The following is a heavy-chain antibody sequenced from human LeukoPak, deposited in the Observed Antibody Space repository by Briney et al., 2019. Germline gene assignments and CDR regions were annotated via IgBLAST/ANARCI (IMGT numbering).Heavy chain of an antibody. Sequence: PSETLSLTCTVSGGSISSGGYYWSWIRQHPGKGLEWIGYIYYSGSTYYNPSLKSRVTISVDTSKNQFSLKLSSVTAADTAVYYCVVYDFWSGYPDYWGQGILVTVSS. CDR2: IYYSGST. D-gene: IGHD3-3*01. V-gene: IGHV4-31*03. J-gene: IGHJ4*02. CDR3: VVYDFWSGYPDY. CDR1: GGSISSGGYY.